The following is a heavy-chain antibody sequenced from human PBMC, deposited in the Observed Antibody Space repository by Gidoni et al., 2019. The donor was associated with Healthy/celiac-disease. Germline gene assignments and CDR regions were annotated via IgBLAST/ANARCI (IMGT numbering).Heavy chain of an antibody. Sequence: QVQLQESGPGLVKPSQTLSLTCTVSGGSISSGDYYWSWIRQPPGKGLEWIGYIYYSGSTYYNPSLKSRVTISVDTSKNQFSLKLSSVTAADTAVYYCARENLYYYGSGTDDAFDIWGQGTMVTVSS. V-gene: IGHV4-30-4*01. CDR2: IYYSGST. CDR1: GGSISSGDYY. CDR3: ARENLYYYGSGTDDAFDI. D-gene: IGHD3-10*01. J-gene: IGHJ3*02.